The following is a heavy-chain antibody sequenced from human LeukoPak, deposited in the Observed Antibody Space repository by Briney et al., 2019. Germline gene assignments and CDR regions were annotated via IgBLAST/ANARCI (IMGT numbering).Heavy chain of an antibody. CDR2: IYYSGST. V-gene: IGHV4-39*07. J-gene: IGHJ4*02. CDR1: GGSISSSSYY. CDR3: ARILRGVIVTSFDY. Sequence: SEALSLTCTVSGGSISSSSYYWGWIRQPPGKGLEWIGSIYYSGSTYYNPSLKSRVTISIDTSKNQFSLKLSSVTAADTAVYYCARILRGVIVTSFDYWGQGILVTVSS. D-gene: IGHD3-10*01.